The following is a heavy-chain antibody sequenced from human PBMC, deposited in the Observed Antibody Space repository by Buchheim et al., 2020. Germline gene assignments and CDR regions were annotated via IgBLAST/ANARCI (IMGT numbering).Heavy chain of an antibody. CDR2: INHSGST. D-gene: IGHD1-14*01. Sequence: QVQLQQWGAGLLKPSETLSLTCAVYGGSFSGYYWSWIRQPPGKGLEWMGEINHSGSTNYNPSLKSRVTISVDTSKNQFALTLSYVTAADTAVYYCASGRDRVRYYYYGMDVWGQGTT. CDR3: ASGRDRVRYYYYGMDV. V-gene: IGHV4-34*01. J-gene: IGHJ6*02. CDR1: GGSFSGYY.